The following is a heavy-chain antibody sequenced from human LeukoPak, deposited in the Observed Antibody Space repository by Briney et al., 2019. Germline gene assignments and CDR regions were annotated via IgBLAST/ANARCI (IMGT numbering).Heavy chain of an antibody. D-gene: IGHD6-19*01. J-gene: IGHJ4*02. CDR2: FDPEDGET. Sequence: GASVKVSCKVSGYTLTELSMHWVRQAPGKGLEWMGGFDPEDGETIYAQKFQGRVTMTEDTSTDTAYMELSSLRSEDTAVYYCATAGGKYSSGWSLDYWGQGTLVTVSS. CDR1: GYTLTELS. CDR3: ATAGGKYSSGWSLDY. V-gene: IGHV1-24*01.